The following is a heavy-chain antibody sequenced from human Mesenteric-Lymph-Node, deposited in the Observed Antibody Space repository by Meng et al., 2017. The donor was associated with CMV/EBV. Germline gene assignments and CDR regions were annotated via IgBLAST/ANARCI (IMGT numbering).Heavy chain of an antibody. Sequence: CAVSGGSISNTNWWSWVRQPPGKGLEWVGEIYHSGTTNYNPSLKSRVTISVDRSKNQFSLKLTSVTAADTAVYYCARTPAYSSTFDYWGQGALVTVSS. CDR1: GGSISNTNW. V-gene: IGHV4-4*02. J-gene: IGHJ4*02. CDR3: ARTPAYSSTFDY. CDR2: IYHSGTT. D-gene: IGHD6-13*01.